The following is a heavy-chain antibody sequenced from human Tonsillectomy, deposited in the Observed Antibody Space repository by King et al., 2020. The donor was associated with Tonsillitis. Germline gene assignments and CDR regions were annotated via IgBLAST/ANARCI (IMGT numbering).Heavy chain of an antibody. J-gene: IGHJ4*02. CDR3: ARERFYSSGWGIDY. V-gene: IGHV3-33*05. D-gene: IGHD6-19*01. Sequence: VQLVESGGGVVQPGRSLSLSCAASGFSFSSNGMHWVRQAPGKGLEWVAVISFDGSNKNYADSVKGRFTISRDNSNNTLFLHMNSLRAEDTAVYYCARERFYSSGWGIDYWGQGALLSVSS. CDR1: GFSFSSNG. CDR2: ISFDGSNK.